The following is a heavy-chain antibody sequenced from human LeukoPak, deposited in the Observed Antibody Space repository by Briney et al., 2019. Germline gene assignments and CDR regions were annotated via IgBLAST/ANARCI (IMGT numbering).Heavy chain of an antibody. CDR2: ITYSSTYI. J-gene: IGHJ6*03. CDR3: ARDPYSGGYGSYYYYYMDV. V-gene: IGHV3-21*01. CDR1: GFTFSNYN. Sequence: GGSLRLSCAASGFTFSNYNMNWVRQAPGKVLEWVSSITYSSTYICYADSVKGRFTISRDNAKNSVYLEMNSLRAEDTAVYYCARDPYSGGYGSYYYYYMDVWGKGTTVTISS. D-gene: IGHD1-26*01.